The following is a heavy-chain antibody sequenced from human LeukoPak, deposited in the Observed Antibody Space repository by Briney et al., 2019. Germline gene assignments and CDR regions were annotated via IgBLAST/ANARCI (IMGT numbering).Heavy chain of an antibody. CDR1: GFTFSSHG. J-gene: IGHJ4*02. CDR3: ARDRSIVVTGPFDY. CDR2: IWYDGSKK. V-gene: IGHV3-33*01. D-gene: IGHD6-19*01. Sequence: GGSLRLSCAASGFTFSSHGMHWVRQAPGKGLEWVAVIWYDGSKKYYLDSVKGRFTISRDNSQNMLYLQMNSLRVEDTGLYYCARDRSIVVTGPFDYWGQGTLVTVSS.